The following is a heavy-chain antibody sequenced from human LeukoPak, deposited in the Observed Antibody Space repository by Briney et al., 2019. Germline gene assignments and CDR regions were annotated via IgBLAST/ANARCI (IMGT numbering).Heavy chain of an antibody. Sequence: GGSLRLSCAASGFIFGAYALHWVRQAPGKGLEWVAVISYDGSNKYYVDSVEGRITISRDKSKNTVYLQMNSLRVEDTAVYYCARDAGTDGTYFDYWGQGTLVTVSS. CDR2: ISYDGSNK. D-gene: IGHD1-1*01. CDR1: GFIFGAYA. CDR3: ARDAGTDGTYFDY. V-gene: IGHV3-30*04. J-gene: IGHJ4*02.